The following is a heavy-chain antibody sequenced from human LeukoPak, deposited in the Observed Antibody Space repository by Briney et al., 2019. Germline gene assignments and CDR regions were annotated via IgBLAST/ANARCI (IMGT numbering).Heavy chain of an antibody. J-gene: IGHJ3*01. CDR2: INPSGGST. V-gene: IGHV1-46*01. CDR3: AGVTYAGAPVGAFDV. CDR1: GYTFTSYY. Sequence: ASVKVSCKASGYTFTSYYMHWVRQAPGQGLESMGIINPSGGSTSYAQKFQGRVTLTRDTSTSTVYMELSSLRSEDTAVYYCAGVTYAGAPVGAFDVWGQGTMVTVSS. D-gene: IGHD1-26*01.